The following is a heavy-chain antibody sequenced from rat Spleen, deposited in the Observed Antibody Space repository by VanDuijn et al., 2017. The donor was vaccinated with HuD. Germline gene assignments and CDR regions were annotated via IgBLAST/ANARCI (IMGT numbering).Heavy chain of an antibody. CDR1: GFTFSNYG. Sequence: EVQLVESGGGLVQPGSSLKLSCIASGFTFSNYGMTWIRQAPGKGLEWIASISNTGGTTNYPDSVKGRFTISRDNAKTTLYLQMNSLRSEDTATYYCTRGVYYGYNAFVYWGQGTLVTVSS. D-gene: IGHD1-9*01. CDR2: ISNTGGTT. V-gene: IGHV5-31*01. J-gene: IGHJ3*01. CDR3: TRGVYYGYNAFVY.